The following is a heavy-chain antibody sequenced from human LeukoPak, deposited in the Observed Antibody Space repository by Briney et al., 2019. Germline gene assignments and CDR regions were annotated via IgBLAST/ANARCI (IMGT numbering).Heavy chain of an antibody. V-gene: IGHV4-31*03. Sequence: PSETLSLTCTVSGGSISSGGYYWSCIRQHPGKGLEWIGYIYYSGSTYYNPSLKSRVTISVDTSKNQFSLKLSSVTAADTAVYYCAREHVDIVATTQGGYFDYWGQGTLVTVSS. J-gene: IGHJ4*02. CDR2: IYYSGST. CDR3: AREHVDIVATTQGGYFDY. D-gene: IGHD5-12*01. CDR1: GGSISSGGYY.